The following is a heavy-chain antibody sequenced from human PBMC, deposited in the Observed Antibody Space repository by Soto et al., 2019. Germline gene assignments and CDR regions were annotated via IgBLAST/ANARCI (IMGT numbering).Heavy chain of an antibody. D-gene: IGHD6-13*01. CDR1: GYTFTGYY. V-gene: IGHV1-2*04. J-gene: IGHJ6*02. CDR2: INPNSGGT. CDR3: ASWLAAGTTPVKCGMDV. Sequence: VASVKVSCKASGYTFTGYYMHWVRQAPGQGLEWMGWINPNSGGTNYAQKFQGWVTMTRDTSISTAYMELSRLRSDDTAVYYCASWLAAGTTPVKCGMDVWGQGTTVTVSS.